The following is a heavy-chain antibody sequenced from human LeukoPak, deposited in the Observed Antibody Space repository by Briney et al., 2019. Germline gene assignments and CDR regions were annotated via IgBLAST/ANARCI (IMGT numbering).Heavy chain of an antibody. Sequence: GGSLRLSCAASGFTFSSYAMSWVRQAPGKGLEWVSAISDSGGSTYYADSVKGRFTISRDNSKNTLYLQMNSLRAEDTAVYYCAKRSYYGSSGYYEYYFDYWGQGTLVTVSS. D-gene: IGHD3-22*01. CDR2: ISDSGGST. CDR3: AKRSYYGSSGYYEYYFDY. CDR1: GFTFSSYA. V-gene: IGHV3-23*01. J-gene: IGHJ4*02.